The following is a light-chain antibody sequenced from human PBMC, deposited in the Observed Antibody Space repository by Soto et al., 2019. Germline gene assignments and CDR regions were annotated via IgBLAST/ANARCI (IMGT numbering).Light chain of an antibody. Sequence: DIVMTQTSVSLPVTPGEPASISCRSSQSLLDSDDGNTYLDWYLQKPGQSPQVLPASGVPDRFRGSGSGTDFTLKISRVEAEVVGVYYCMQRIEFPLFTFGPGTKVDIK. CDR3: MQRIEFPLFT. J-gene: IGKJ3*01. V-gene: IGKV2-40*01. CDR1: QSLLDSDDGNTY.